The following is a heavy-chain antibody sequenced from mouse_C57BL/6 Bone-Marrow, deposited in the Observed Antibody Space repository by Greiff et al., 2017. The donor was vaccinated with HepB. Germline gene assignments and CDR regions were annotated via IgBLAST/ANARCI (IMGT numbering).Heavy chain of an antibody. V-gene: IGHV14-4*01. CDR2: IDPENGDT. Sequence: QLQQSGAELVRPGASVKLSCTASGFNIKDDYMHWVKQRPEQGLEWIGWIDPENGDTEYASKFQGKATITADTSSNTAYLQLSSLTSEDTAVYYCTPPPYYGSSLDYWGQGTTLTVSS. J-gene: IGHJ2*01. CDR3: TPPPYYGSSLDY. D-gene: IGHD1-1*01. CDR1: GFNIKDDY.